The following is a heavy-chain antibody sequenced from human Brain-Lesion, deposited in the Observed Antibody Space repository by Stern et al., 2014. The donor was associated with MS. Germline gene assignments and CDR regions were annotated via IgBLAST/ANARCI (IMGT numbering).Heavy chain of an antibody. CDR2: IFNGGTP. D-gene: IGHD2-2*01. Sequence: VQLVQSGPGLVKPSQTLSLSCTVSGGSISSGGYYWSWIRQPAGKGLEWIGRIFNGGTPSYNPSLKGRVPISIAPSKNQFSLRLNSMTAADTAVYYCARGRVVPGFQYYATDVWGQGTTVIVSS. CDR1: GGSISSGGYY. CDR3: ARGRVVPGFQYYATDV. V-gene: IGHV4-61*02. J-gene: IGHJ6*02.